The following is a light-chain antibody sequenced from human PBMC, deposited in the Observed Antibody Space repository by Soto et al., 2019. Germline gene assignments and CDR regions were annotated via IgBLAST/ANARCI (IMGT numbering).Light chain of an antibody. Sequence: QSVLTQPASVSGSPGQSITISCTGTSSDVGSYNLVSWYQQHPGKAPKLMIYEGTERPSGVSNRFSGSKSGNTASLTISGLPAEDEEDYYCFSYAGSSTTVVFGGGTKLTVL. CDR2: EGT. CDR3: FSYAGSSTTVV. V-gene: IGLV2-23*01. J-gene: IGLJ3*02. CDR1: SSDVGSYNL.